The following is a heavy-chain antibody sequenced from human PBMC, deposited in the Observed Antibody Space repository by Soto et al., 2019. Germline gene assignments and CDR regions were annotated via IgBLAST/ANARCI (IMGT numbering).Heavy chain of an antibody. CDR1: GYTFTGYY. Sequence: ASVKVSCKASGYTFTGYYMHWVRQAPGQGLEWMGWINPNSGGTNYAQKFQGWVTMTRDTSISTAYMELSRLRSDDTAVYYCARGISIAAAPNWFDPWGQGTLVTVSS. CDR2: INPNSGGT. V-gene: IGHV1-2*04. D-gene: IGHD6-13*01. CDR3: ARGISIAAAPNWFDP. J-gene: IGHJ5*02.